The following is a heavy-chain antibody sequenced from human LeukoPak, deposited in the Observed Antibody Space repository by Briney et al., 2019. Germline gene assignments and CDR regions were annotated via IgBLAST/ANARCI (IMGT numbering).Heavy chain of an antibody. CDR3: ARSSWVSGGALDY. V-gene: IGHV4-34*01. D-gene: IGHD2-15*01. Sequence: PSETLSLTCAVYGGSFSGYYWSWIRQPPGKGLEWIGEINHSGSTNYNPSLKSRVTISVGTSKNQFSLKLSSVTAADTAVYYCARSSWVSGGALDYWGQGTLVTVSS. J-gene: IGHJ4*02. CDR1: GGSFSGYY. CDR2: INHSGST.